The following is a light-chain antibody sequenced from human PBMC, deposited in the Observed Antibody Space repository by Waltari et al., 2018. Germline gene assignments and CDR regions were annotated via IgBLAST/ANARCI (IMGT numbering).Light chain of an antibody. Sequence: EIVLTQSPATLSLSPGERATLSCRASQSISSDFAWYQQEPGQAPRLLIYDASNRATGVPARFSGSGSGTDFTLTIAGLEPEDFAVYYCQQITNWPLTFGGGTKVEIK. J-gene: IGKJ4*01. CDR3: QQITNWPLT. CDR1: QSISSD. V-gene: IGKV3-11*01. CDR2: DAS.